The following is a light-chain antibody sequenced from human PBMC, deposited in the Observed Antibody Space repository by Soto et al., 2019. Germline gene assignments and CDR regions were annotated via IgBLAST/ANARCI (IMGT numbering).Light chain of an antibody. V-gene: IGLV2-8*01. CDR2: EVS. CDR3: SSYAGIHNLGV. J-gene: IGLJ2*01. Sequence: QSVLTQPPSASGSPGQSVTISCTGTSSDIGTYNYVSWYQQHPGKAPKLMIYEVSKRPSGVPDRFSGSKSGNTASLTVSGLQAEDEADYYCSSYAGIHNLGVFGGGTKLTVL. CDR1: SSDIGTYNY.